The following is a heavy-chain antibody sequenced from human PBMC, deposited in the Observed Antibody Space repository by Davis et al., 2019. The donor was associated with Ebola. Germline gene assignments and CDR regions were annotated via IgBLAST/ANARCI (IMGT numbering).Heavy chain of an antibody. CDR1: GFTFSSYG. CDR2: ISYDGSNK. V-gene: IGHV3-30*18. Sequence: GESLKISCAGSGFTFSSYGMHWVRQAPGKGLEWVAVISYDGSNKYYADSVKGRFTISRDNSKNTLYLQMNSLRAEDTAVYYCAKDALGITIFGAVTFPHWFDPWGQGTLVTVSS. J-gene: IGHJ5*02. D-gene: IGHD3-3*01. CDR3: AKDALGITIFGAVTFPHWFDP.